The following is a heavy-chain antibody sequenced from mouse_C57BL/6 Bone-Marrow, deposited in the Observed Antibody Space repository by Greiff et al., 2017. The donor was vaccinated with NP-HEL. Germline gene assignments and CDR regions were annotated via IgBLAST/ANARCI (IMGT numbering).Heavy chain of an antibody. CDR3: ARDPYYGSSYWYFDV. V-gene: IGHV5-16*01. D-gene: IGHD1-1*01. CDR1: GFTFSDYY. CDR2: INYDGSST. J-gene: IGHJ1*03. Sequence: DVHLVESEGGLVQPGSSMKLSCTASGFTFSDYYMAWVRQVPEKGLEWVANINYDGSSTYYLDSLKSRFIISRDNAKNILYLQMSSLKSEDTATYYCARDPYYGSSYWYFDVWGTGTTVTVSS.